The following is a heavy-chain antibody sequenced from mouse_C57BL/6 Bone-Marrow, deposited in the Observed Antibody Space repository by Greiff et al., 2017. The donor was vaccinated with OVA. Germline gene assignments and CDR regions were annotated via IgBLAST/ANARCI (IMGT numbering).Heavy chain of an antibody. CDR2: IDPSDSYT. CDR1: GYTFTSYW. V-gene: IGHV1-69*01. Sequence: VQLQQPGAELVMPGASVKLSCKASGYTFTSYWMHWVKQRPGQGLEWIGEIDPSDSYTNYNQKFKGKSTLTVDKSSSTAYMQLSSLTSEDSAVYYCARRPHRGYFDVWGTGTTVTVSS. CDR3: ARRPHRGYFDV. J-gene: IGHJ1*03.